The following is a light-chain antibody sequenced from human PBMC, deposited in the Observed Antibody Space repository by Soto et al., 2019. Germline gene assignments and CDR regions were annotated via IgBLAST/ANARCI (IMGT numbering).Light chain of an antibody. V-gene: IGKV3-20*01. CDR2: RAY. Sequence: PGERASLSCRASQGVTSSYLAGYQQKPGRAGKRLMYRAYIRTRGVPDRFSRSGSGTDFTLTFSSLDPEEFPVYYCQQYISSPWTFGQATKLDIK. CDR3: QQYISSPWT. J-gene: IGKJ1*01. CDR1: QGVTSSY.